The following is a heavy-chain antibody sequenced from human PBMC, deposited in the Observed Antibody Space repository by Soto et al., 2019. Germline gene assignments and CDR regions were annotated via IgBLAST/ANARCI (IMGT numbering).Heavy chain of an antibody. CDR2: ISYSGST. D-gene: IGHD2-2*01. Sequence: SETLSLTCTVSSGSISGYYWTWIRQPPGKGLEWIGYISYSGSTNYNPSLKSRVTISVDTSKNQFSLKLSSVTAADTAVYYCARGRGVVPAAKDPYYYYYYMDVWGKGTTVTVSS. CDR3: ARGRGVVPAAKDPYYYYYYMDV. V-gene: IGHV4-59*12. J-gene: IGHJ6*03. CDR1: SGSISGYY.